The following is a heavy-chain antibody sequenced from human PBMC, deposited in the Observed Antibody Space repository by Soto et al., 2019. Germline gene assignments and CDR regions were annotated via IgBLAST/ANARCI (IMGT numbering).Heavy chain of an antibody. CDR1: GFTFSSYS. Sequence: GGSLRLSCAASGFTFSSYSMNWVRQAPGKGLEWVSSISSSSSYIYYADSVKGRFTISRDNAKNSLYLQMNSLRAEDTAVYYCARVPIFGVVIKHNWFDPWGQGTLVTVSS. CDR2: ISSSSSYI. V-gene: IGHV3-21*01. CDR3: ARVPIFGVVIKHNWFDP. D-gene: IGHD3-3*01. J-gene: IGHJ5*02.